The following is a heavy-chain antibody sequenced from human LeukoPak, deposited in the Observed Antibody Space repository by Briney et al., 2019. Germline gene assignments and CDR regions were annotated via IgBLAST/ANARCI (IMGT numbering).Heavy chain of an antibody. CDR1: GYTFTSYA. CDR2: INAGNGNT. V-gene: IGHV1-3*01. D-gene: IGHD2-2*01. J-gene: IGHJ4*02. CDR3: ARGYCSSTSCYFSGVY. Sequence: ASVKVSCKASGYTFTSYAMHWVRQAPGQRLEWMGWINAGNGNTKYSQKFQGRVTITSDTSASTAYMELSSLRSEDTAVYYCARGYCSSTSCYFSGVYWGQGTLVTVSS.